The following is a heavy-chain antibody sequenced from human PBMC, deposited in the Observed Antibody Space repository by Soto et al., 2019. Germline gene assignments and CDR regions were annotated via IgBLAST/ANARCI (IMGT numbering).Heavy chain of an antibody. J-gene: IGHJ6*02. CDR2: IYHSGST. CDR1: GFTFSSYAM. CDR3: ARVGVRGVIRDYYYGMDV. Sequence: PGGSLRLSCAASGFTFSSYAMSWVRQAPGKGLEWIGEIYHSGSTNYNPSLKSRVTISVDKSKNQFSLKLSSVTAADTAVYYCARVGVRGVIRDYYYGMDVWGQGTTVTVSS. D-gene: IGHD3-10*01. V-gene: IGHV4-4*02.